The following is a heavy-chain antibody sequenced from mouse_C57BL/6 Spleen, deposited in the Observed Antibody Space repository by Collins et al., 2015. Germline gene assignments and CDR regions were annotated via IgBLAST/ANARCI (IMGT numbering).Heavy chain of an antibody. V-gene: IGHV4-1*01. CDR1: GIDFSRYW. D-gene: IGHD2-5*01. J-gene: IGHJ3*01. Sequence: EVKLLQSGGGLVQPGGSLKLSCAASGIDFSRYWMSWVRRAPEKGLEWIGEINPDSSTINYAPSLKDKFIISRDNAKNTLYLQMSKVRSEDTALYYCARHAYYSNAWFAYWGQGTLVTVSA. CDR3: ARHAYYSNAWFAY. CDR2: INPDSSTI.